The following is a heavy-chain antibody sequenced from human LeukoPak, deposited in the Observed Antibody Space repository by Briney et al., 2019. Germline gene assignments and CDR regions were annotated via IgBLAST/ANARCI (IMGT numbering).Heavy chain of an antibody. V-gene: IGHV3-15*01. CDR3: TTARRASSSLDY. Sequence: RSVCMSWLRQTTKKGLEWIGHIRGRADGGTPDYAAPVKGKFTISRDDSKSTLFLQMDSLQIEDTAVYYCTTARRASSSLDYWGQGTLVTVPS. J-gene: IGHJ4*02. CDR2: IRGRADGGTP. CDR1: RSVC. D-gene: IGHD5-24*01.